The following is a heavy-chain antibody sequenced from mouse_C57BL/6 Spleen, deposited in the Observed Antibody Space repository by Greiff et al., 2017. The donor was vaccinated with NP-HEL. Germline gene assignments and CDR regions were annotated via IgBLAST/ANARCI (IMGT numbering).Heavy chain of an antibody. Sequence: QVQLKESGPGLVQPSQSLSITCTVSGFSLTSYGVHWVRQSPGKGLAWLGVIWSGGSTDYNAAFIFRLSISKDNSERQVFLKMNSLQAADTTIYYCARILLPHYYAMDSWGQGTSVTVSS. CDR3: ARILLPHYYAMDS. D-gene: IGHD2-10*01. J-gene: IGHJ4*01. V-gene: IGHV2-2*01. CDR1: GFSLTSYG. CDR2: IWSGGST.